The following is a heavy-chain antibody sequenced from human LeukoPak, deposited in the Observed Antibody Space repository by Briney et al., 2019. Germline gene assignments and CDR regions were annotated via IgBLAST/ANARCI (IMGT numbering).Heavy chain of an antibody. V-gene: IGHV4-61*01. CDR3: ARVVTIFGVVTYAFDI. CDR2: IYYSGST. Sequence: SETLSLTCTVSGDSVSSGSYYWRWIRQPPGKGLEWIGYIYYSGSTNYNPSLKSRVTISVDTSKNQFSLKLSSVTAADTAVYYCARVVTIFGVVTYAFDIWGQGTMVTVSS. D-gene: IGHD3-3*01. J-gene: IGHJ3*02. CDR1: GDSVSSGSYY.